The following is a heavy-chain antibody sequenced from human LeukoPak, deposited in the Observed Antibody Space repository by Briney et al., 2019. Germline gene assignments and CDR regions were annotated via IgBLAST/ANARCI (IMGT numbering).Heavy chain of an antibody. J-gene: IGHJ4*02. V-gene: IGHV3-23*01. Sequence: GGSLRLSCAASGFTFSSYAMSWVRQAPGKGLEWVSAISGSGGSTYYADSVKGRFTISRDNSKNTLYLQMNSLRAEDTAVYYCAKGYSSGWYFAGFCDCWGQGTLVTVSS. CDR1: GFTFSSYA. CDR3: AKGYSSGWYFAGFCDC. CDR2: ISGSGGST. D-gene: IGHD6-19*01.